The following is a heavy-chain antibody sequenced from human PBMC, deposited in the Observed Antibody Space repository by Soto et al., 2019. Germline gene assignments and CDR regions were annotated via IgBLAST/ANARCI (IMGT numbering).Heavy chain of an antibody. Sequence: QVQLQESGPGLVKPSQTLSLTCTVSGGSISSGNYYWSWIRQPPGKGLEWIGFISYSGSTYYNASPKSLVTISVDTSKNQFSLNLSFVTAADAAVYYCATMGTPATGLYYFDYWGQGTLVTVSS. CDR2: ISYSGST. V-gene: IGHV4-30-4*01. J-gene: IGHJ4*02. CDR3: ATMGTPATGLYYFDY. CDR1: GGSISSGNYY. D-gene: IGHD1-7*01.